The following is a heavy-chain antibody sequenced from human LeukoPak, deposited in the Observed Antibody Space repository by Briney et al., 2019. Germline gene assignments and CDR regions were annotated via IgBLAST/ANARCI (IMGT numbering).Heavy chain of an antibody. V-gene: IGHV4-59*01. CDR1: GGSISSYY. D-gene: IGHD2-15*01. CDR3: ARDEGRYCSGGSCYSHDALDI. J-gene: IGHJ3*02. CDR2: IYYSGST. Sequence: SETLSLTCTVSGGSISSYYWSWIRQPPGKGLEWIGYIYYSGSTNYNPSLKSRVTISVDTSKNQFSLKLSSVTAADTAVYYCARDEGRYCSGGSCYSHDALDIWGQGTMVTVSS.